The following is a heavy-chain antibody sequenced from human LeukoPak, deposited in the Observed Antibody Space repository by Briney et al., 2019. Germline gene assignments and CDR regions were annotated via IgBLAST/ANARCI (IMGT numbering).Heavy chain of an antibody. J-gene: IGHJ6*02. CDR3: ARLLDYYGSGNFYGMDV. V-gene: IGHV5-51*01. Sequence: GESLKISCKGSGYSFTSYWIAWVRQMPGKGLEWVGIIYPGDSDTRYSPSFQGQVTISADKSISTAYLQWSSLKASDTAMYYCARLLDYYGSGNFYGMDVWGQGTTVTVSS. D-gene: IGHD3-10*01. CDR2: IYPGDSDT. CDR1: GYSFTSYW.